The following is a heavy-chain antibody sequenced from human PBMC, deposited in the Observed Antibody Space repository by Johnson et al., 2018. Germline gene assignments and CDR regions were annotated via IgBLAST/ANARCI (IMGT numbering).Heavy chain of an antibody. J-gene: IGHJ3*02. V-gene: IGHV3-7*01. CDR2: IKQDGSEK. Sequence: EVQLVESGGGLVQPGGSLRLSCAASGFTFSSYWMRWVRQAPGEGLEWVARIKQDGSEKYYVDSVKGRFTISRDNAKNSLYLPRNSLRAEDRAGYYRAKLGDGCDIWGQGTMVTVSS. CDR3: AKLGDGCDI. D-gene: IGHD1-26*01. CDR1: GFTFSSYW.